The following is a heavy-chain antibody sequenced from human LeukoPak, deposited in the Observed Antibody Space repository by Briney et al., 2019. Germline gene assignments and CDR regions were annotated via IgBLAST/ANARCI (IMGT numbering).Heavy chain of an antibody. D-gene: IGHD3-22*01. J-gene: IGHJ4*02. CDR1: GFTFSSYA. CDR3: GRGYFYDSSGPNNGWDY. Sequence: PGGSLRLSCAASGFTFSSYAMYWVRQAPGKGLEWVAVISYDGSDKYYADSVKGRFTISRDNSKNTLYLQMNSLRPEDTAVYYCGRGYFYDSSGPNNGWDYWGQETLVTVS. V-gene: IGHV3-30*04. CDR2: ISYDGSDK.